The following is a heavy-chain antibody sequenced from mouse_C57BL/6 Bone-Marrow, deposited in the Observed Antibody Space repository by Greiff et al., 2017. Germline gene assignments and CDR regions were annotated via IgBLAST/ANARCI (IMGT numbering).Heavy chain of an antibody. CDR1: GYTFTDYE. CDR3: TRLGYSLDFDY. D-gene: IGHD2-12*01. J-gene: IGHJ2*01. V-gene: IGHV1-15*01. CDR2: IDPETGGT. Sequence: QVQLQQSGAELVRPGASVTLSCKASGYTFTDYEMHWVKQTPVHGLEWIGAIDPETGGTAYNQKFKGKAILTADKSSSTAYMELRSLTSEDSAVYYSTRLGYSLDFDYWGQGTTLTVSS.